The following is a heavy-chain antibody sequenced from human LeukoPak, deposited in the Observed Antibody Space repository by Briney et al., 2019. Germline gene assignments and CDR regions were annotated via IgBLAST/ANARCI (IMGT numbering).Heavy chain of an antibody. D-gene: IGHD6-19*01. V-gene: IGHV4-59*01. J-gene: IGHJ3*02. CDR2: IYYSGST. Sequence: SETLSLTCTVSGVSISTYYWTWIRQTPGKGLEWIGYIYYSGSTNFNPSLKSRVTMSVDTSKSQFSLKLSSVTAADTAVYYCARQIAVAGFGVVAFDIWGQGTMVTVSS. CDR3: ARQIAVAGFGVVAFDI. CDR1: GVSISTYY.